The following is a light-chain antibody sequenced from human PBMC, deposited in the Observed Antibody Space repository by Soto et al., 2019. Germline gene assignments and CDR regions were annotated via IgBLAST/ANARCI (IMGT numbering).Light chain of an antibody. V-gene: IGLV2-23*01. Sequence: QSALTQPASVSGSPGRSVTISCTGTSSDVGSYNIVSWYQQHPGKAPKLMIYEGSKRPSGVSNRFSGSKTGNTASLTISGRQAEHEADYHCCSYTGSSTYVVFGGGTKLTVL. CDR3: CSYTGSSTYVV. CDR1: SSDVGSYNI. CDR2: EGS. J-gene: IGLJ2*01.